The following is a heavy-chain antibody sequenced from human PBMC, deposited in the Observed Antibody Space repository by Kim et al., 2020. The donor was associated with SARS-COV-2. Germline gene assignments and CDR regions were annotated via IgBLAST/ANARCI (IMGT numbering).Heavy chain of an antibody. CDR2: INPSGGST. Sequence: ASVKVSCKASGYIFTKYYMHWVRQAPGQGLEWMGIINPSGGSTTYAQKFQGGVTMTRDTSTSTVYMELSSLRFEDTAVYYCARSRIETYYYDSNGYYYTDAFEIWGQGTMVAVSS. CDR1: GYIFTKYY. D-gene: IGHD3-22*01. J-gene: IGHJ3*02. V-gene: IGHV1-46*01. CDR3: ARSRIETYYYDSNGYYYTDAFEI.